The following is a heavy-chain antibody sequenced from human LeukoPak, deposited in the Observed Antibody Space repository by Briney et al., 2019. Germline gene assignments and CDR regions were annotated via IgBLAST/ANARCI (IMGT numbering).Heavy chain of an antibody. V-gene: IGHV4-59*01. CDR2: IYYSGNT. D-gene: IGHD6-19*01. CDR1: GGSISSYY. Sequence: SETLSLTCTVPGGSISSYYWSWIRQPPGKGLERIGYIYYSGNTNYNPSLKSRVTISVDTSKNQFSLKLSSVTAADTALYYCARVVSITVGDGWYSWFDPWGQGTLVTVSS. CDR3: ARVVSITVGDGWYSWFDP. J-gene: IGHJ5*02.